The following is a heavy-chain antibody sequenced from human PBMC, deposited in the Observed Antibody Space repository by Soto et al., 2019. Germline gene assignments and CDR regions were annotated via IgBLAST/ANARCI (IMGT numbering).Heavy chain of an antibody. V-gene: IGHV3-74*01. Sequence: EVQLVESGGDLVQPGGSLRLSCAASGFTFSSRWMHWVRRFPGKGLVWVSHINTDGGITGYADSVKGRFTIARDNAKNTLYLLMNGLRVEDTSVYYCTREAGYCSRTSCYRRAFDSWGQGTMVTVSS. CDR1: GFTFSSRW. CDR2: INTDGGIT. J-gene: IGHJ3*02. D-gene: IGHD2-2*01. CDR3: TREAGYCSRTSCYRRAFDS.